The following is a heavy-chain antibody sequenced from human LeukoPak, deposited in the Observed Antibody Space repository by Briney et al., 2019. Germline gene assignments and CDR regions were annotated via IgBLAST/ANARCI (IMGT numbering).Heavy chain of an antibody. CDR3: ARIRFDYGGNWDAIDI. Sequence: ASVKVSCKASGYSFGSFGYYWFRQAPGQGLEWMGWISAYTGDTNYSQKLHGRLILTTDTATSTAYMELRSLRSDDTAVYYCARIRFDYGGNWDAIDIWGRGTMVTVSS. D-gene: IGHD4-23*01. CDR1: GYSFGSFG. J-gene: IGHJ3*02. V-gene: IGHV1-18*01. CDR2: ISAYTGDT.